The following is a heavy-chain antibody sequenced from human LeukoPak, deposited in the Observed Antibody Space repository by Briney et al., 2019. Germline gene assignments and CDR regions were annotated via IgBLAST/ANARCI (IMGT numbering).Heavy chain of an antibody. CDR3: AKVGKGNLVEAFDN. D-gene: IGHD1-14*01. CDR2: ISAYNGNT. V-gene: IGHV1-18*01. J-gene: IGHJ3*02. CDR1: GYTFTSYG. Sequence: ASVKVSCKASGYTFTSYGISWVRQAPGQGLEWMGWISAYNGNTNYAQKLQGRVTMTTDTSTSTAYMELRSLRSDDTAVYYCAKVGKGNLVEAFDNWGQGTVVTVFS.